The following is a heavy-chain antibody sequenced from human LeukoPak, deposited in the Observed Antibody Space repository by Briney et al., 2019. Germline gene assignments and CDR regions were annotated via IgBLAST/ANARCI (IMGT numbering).Heavy chain of an antibody. CDR3: ARRLGYCSSTSCSVGAFDI. CDR2: IYHSRST. V-gene: IGHV4-30-2*01. D-gene: IGHD2-2*01. Sequence: SETLSLTCAVSGGSISSGGFSWSWIRQPPGKGLEWIVYIYHSRSTYYNPSLKSRVTIAVDRSKNQFSLKLSSVTAADTAVYYCARRLGYCSSTSCSVGAFDIWGQGTMVTVSS. CDR1: GGSISSGGFS. J-gene: IGHJ3*02.